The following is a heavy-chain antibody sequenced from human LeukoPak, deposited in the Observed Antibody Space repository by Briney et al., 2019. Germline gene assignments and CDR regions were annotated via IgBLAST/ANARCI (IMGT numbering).Heavy chain of an antibody. CDR3: ARGPGGDYTHAFDI. CDR2: ISSSGSTI. Sequence: GGSLRLSCAASGFTFSSYEMNWVRQAPGKGLEWVPYISSSGSTIYYADSVKGRFTISRDNAKNSLYLQMNSLRAEDTAVYYCARGPGGDYTHAFDIWGQGTMVTVSS. J-gene: IGHJ3*02. D-gene: IGHD2-21*02. CDR1: GFTFSSYE. V-gene: IGHV3-48*03.